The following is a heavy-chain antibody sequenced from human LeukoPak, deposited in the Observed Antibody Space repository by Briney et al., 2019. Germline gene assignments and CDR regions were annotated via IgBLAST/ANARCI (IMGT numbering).Heavy chain of an antibody. Sequence: GGSLRLSCAASGFTFSNYWMSWVRQAPGKGLEWVANINQDGSAKYYVVSVKGRFTISRDNAKNSLLLHMDSLRAEDTALYYCARAPATVKADYWGQGTLVTVSS. D-gene: IGHD4-17*01. CDR2: INQDGSAK. V-gene: IGHV3-7*04. CDR1: GFTFSNYW. CDR3: ARAPATVKADY. J-gene: IGHJ4*02.